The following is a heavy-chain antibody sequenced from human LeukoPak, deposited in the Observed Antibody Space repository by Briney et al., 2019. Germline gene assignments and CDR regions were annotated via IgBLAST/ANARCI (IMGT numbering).Heavy chain of an antibody. CDR2: ISGSGGST. CDR3: AKDSLVATSPFDY. J-gene: IGHJ4*02. CDR1: GFTLSSYG. D-gene: IGHD5-12*01. V-gene: IGHV3-23*01. Sequence: AGGSLRLSCAASGFTLSSYGMSCVRQAAGKGVEWVSAISGSGGSTYYADSVKGRFTISRDNSKNPLYLQMDSLRAEATAVYYCAKDSLVATSPFDYWGQGTLVTVSS.